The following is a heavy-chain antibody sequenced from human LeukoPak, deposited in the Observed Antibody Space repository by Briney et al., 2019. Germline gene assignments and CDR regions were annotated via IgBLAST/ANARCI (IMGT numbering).Heavy chain of an antibody. CDR1: GGSISRYY. CDR2: IYYSGST. D-gene: IGHD2-8*01. J-gene: IGHJ4*02. V-gene: IGHV4-59*01. Sequence: PSETLSLTCTVSGGSISRYYWSWIRQPPGKGGEWIGYIYYSGSTNYNPSLKSRVTISVDTSKTQFSLKLRSVTAADTAVYYCARVGHRSQLMVFDYWGQGTRVSVPS. CDR3: ARVGHRSQLMVFDY.